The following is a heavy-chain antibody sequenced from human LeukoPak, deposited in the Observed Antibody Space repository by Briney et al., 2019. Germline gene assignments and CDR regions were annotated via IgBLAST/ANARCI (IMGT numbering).Heavy chain of an antibody. CDR3: AGVVPAATGVDAFDI. J-gene: IGHJ3*02. Sequence: GASVKVSCKASGYTFTSYGISWVRQAPGQGLEWMGWFSAYNGNTNYAQKLQGRVTMTTDTSTSTAYMELRSLRSDDTAVYYCAGVVPAATGVDAFDIWGQGTMVTVSS. CDR1: GYTFTSYG. CDR2: FSAYNGNT. D-gene: IGHD2-2*01. V-gene: IGHV1-18*01.